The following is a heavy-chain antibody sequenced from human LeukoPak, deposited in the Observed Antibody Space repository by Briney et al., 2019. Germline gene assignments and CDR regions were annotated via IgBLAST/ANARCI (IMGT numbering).Heavy chain of an antibody. J-gene: IGHJ4*02. D-gene: IGHD6-13*01. V-gene: IGHV3-48*03. CDR3: ARAGQLNY. CDR2: ISSSRSNTI. Sequence: PGGSLRLSCAASGFTFSIYEMNWVRQAPGKGLEWVSYISSSRSNTIYYADSVKGRFSIYRDNAKNSLYLQMYSLRAEDTAMYYCARAGQLNYWGQGTLVTVSS. CDR1: GFTFSIYE.